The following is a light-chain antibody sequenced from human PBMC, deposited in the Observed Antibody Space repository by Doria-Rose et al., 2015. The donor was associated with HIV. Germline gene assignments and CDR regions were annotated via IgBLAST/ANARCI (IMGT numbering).Light chain of an antibody. CDR1: QGIGSD. Sequence: TQSPATLSVSPGERAALSCRASQGIGSDLAWYQQKPGQAPRLLIYRASIRATGIPPRFTGGGSGTEFTLIISSPQSEDFAVYFCQQYSQWPPYTFGQGTKLEVK. CDR3: QQYSQWPPYT. V-gene: IGKV3-15*01. CDR2: RAS. J-gene: IGKJ2*01.